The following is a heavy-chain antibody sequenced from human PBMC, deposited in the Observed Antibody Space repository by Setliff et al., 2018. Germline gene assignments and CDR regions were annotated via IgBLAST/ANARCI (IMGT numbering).Heavy chain of an antibody. V-gene: IGHV5-51*01. D-gene: IGHD1-26*01. Sequence: PGESLKISCKGSGYSFSNFWIGWVRQMPGKGLEWMGIIYPGDSHTRYSPSFQGQVTMSADKSINTAYLQWSNLKASDTAIYYCARSLVGATYSVYCARSFSRREKFLLDYWGQGALVTVSS. CDR2: IYPGDSHT. J-gene: IGHJ4*02. CDR1: GYSFSNFW. CDR3: ARSLVGATYSVYCARSFSRREKFLLDY.